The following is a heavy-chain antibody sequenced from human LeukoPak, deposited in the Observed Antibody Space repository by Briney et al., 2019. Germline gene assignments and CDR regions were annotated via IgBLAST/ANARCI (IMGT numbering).Heavy chain of an antibody. Sequence: SETLSLTCTVSGGSISSYYWSWIRQPPGKGLEWIGYIYYSGSTNYNPSLKSRVTISVDTSKHQFSLKLSSVTAADTAVYYCARVPRGYYYYYGMDVWGQGTTVTVSS. V-gene: IGHV4-59*01. CDR1: GGSISSYY. D-gene: IGHD3-10*01. CDR2: IYYSGST. J-gene: IGHJ6*02. CDR3: ARVPRGYYYYYGMDV.